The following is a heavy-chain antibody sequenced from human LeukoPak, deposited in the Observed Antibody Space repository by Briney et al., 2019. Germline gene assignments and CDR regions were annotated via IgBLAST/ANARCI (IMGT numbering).Heavy chain of an antibody. J-gene: IGHJ4*02. D-gene: IGHD1-26*01. V-gene: IGHV6-1*01. CDR3: ARGGSYSFDY. CDR1: GDSVSSDSVA. CDR2: TYYRSKWYN. Sequence: SQTLSLTFAISGDSVSSDSVAWNWIRQSPSRGLEWLGSTYYRSKWYNDYAVSVISRITINPDTSQNQFSLQLNSVPPEDPAVYYCARGGSYSFDYWGQGTLVTVSS.